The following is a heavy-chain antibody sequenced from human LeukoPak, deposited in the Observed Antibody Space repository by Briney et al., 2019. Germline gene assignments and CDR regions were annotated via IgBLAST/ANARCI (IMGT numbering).Heavy chain of an antibody. D-gene: IGHD6-13*01. CDR1: GYIFTGYY. J-gene: IGHJ4*02. Sequence: ASVKVSCKASGYIFTGYYMHWVRQAPGQGLEWMGWINPNSGGTNYAHKFQGRVTMTRDTSISTAYMELSRLRSDDTAVYYCARDRPPQLVRPFDYWGQGTLVSVSS. V-gene: IGHV1-2*07. CDR3: ARDRPPQLVRPFDY. CDR2: INPNSGGT.